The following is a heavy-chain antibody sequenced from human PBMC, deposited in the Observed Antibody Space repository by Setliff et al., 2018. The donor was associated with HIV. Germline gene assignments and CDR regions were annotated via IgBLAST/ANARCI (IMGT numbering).Heavy chain of an antibody. Sequence: SETLSLTCTVSNVSINSYYWSWIRQPAGRALEWIGRIYSSGSTNYNPSLKSRVKMSIDTSKNQFSLKLSSVTAADTAVYFCARDPYCSGDGCFRYYQHWGRGTLVTVPQ. V-gene: IGHV4-4*07. J-gene: IGHJ1*01. CDR3: ARDPYCSGDGCFRYYQH. CDR1: NVSINSYY. CDR2: IYSSGST. D-gene: IGHD2-15*01.